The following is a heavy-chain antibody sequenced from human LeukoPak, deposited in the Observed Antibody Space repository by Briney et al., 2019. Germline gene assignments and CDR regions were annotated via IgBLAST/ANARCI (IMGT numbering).Heavy chain of an antibody. CDR2: IYYSGST. D-gene: IGHD3-10*01. Sequence: KPSETLSLTCTVSGGSISSSSYYWGWIRQPPGKGLEWIGSIYYSGSTYYNPSLKSRVTISVDKSKNQFSLKLSSVTAADTAVYYCASQDPRHYYGSGRSPRGFDYWGQGTLVTVSS. CDR1: GGSISSSSYY. V-gene: IGHV4-39*07. J-gene: IGHJ4*02. CDR3: ASQDPRHYYGSGRSPRGFDY.